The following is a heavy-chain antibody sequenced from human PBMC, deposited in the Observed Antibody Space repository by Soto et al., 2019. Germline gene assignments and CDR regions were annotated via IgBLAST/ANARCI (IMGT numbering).Heavy chain of an antibody. CDR1: GGSFSGYY. D-gene: IGHD5-18*01. J-gene: IGHJ4*02. Sequence: PSETLSLTCAVYGGSFSGYYWSWIRQPPGKGLEWIGEINHSGSTNYNPSLKSRVTISVDTSKNQFSLKLSSVTAADTAVYYCARAPQDTAMGPIGRGRWFDYWGQGTLVTVSS. CDR3: ARAPQDTAMGPIGRGRWFDY. V-gene: IGHV4-34*01. CDR2: INHSGST.